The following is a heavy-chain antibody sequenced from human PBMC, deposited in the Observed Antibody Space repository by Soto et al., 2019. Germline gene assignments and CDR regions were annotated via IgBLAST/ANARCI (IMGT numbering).Heavy chain of an antibody. V-gene: IGHV3-15*01. CDR3: AKSFSSNWYDYFDY. Sequence: EVQLVESGGGLVKPGGSLRLSCAASGFTFSNAWMSWVRQAPGKGLEWVGRIKSKTDGGTTDYAAPVKGRFTISRDKSKNTLYLQMNRLRAEDTALYYCAKSFSSNWYDYFDYWGQGSLVTVSS. D-gene: IGHD6-13*01. CDR2: IKSKTDGGTT. CDR1: GFTFSNAW. J-gene: IGHJ4*02.